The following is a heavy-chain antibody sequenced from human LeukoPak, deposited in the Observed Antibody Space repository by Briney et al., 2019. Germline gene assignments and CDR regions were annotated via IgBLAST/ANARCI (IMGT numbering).Heavy chain of an antibody. V-gene: IGHV3-30*03. CDR3: AREGPSYYFDY. Sequence: GRSLRLSCAASGFTFSSYGMHWVRQAPGKGLEWVAVISYDGSNKYYADSVKGRFTIFRDNSKNTLYLQMNSLRAEDTAVYYCAREGPSYYFDYWGQGTLVTVSS. CDR1: GFTFSSYG. J-gene: IGHJ4*02. CDR2: ISYDGSNK.